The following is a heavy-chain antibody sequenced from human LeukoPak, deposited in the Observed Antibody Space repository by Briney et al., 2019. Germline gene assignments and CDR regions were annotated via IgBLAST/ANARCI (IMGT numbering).Heavy chain of an antibody. V-gene: IGHV1-2*02. Sequence: ASVKVSCKASGYTFTGYYMHWVRQAPGHGLEWMGWINPDSGGTNYAQKLQGRVTMTRDTSINTAYMELSRLRSDDTAVYYCARGSIVGATFDYFDYWGQGTLVTVSS. CDR1: GYTFTGYY. CDR3: ARGSIVGATFDYFDY. CDR2: INPDSGGT. D-gene: IGHD1-26*01. J-gene: IGHJ4*02.